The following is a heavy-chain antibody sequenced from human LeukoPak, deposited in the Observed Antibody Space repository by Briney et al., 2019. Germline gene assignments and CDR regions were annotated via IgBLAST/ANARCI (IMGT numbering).Heavy chain of an antibody. V-gene: IGHV1-69*13. CDR2: IIPIFGTA. Sequence: ASVTVSCKASGGTFSSYAISWVRQAPGQGLEWMGGIIPIFGTANYAQKFQGRVTITADESTSTAYMELSSLRSEDTAVYYCARGLTQLRYFDWFPDAFDIWGQGTMVTVSS. CDR1: GGTFSSYA. J-gene: IGHJ3*02. D-gene: IGHD3-9*01. CDR3: ARGLTQLRYFDWFPDAFDI.